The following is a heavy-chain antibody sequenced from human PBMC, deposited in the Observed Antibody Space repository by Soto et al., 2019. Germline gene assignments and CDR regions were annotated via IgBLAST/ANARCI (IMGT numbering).Heavy chain of an antibody. CDR1: GFTFSSYG. CDR3: AKESKTDFWSVYLDY. Sequence: PGGSLRLSCAASGFTFSSYGMHWVRQAPGKGLEWVAVISYDGSNKYYADSVKGRFTISRDNSKNTLYLQMNSLRAEDTAVYYCAKESKTDFWSVYLDYWGQGTLVTVSS. V-gene: IGHV3-30*18. CDR2: ISYDGSNK. D-gene: IGHD3-3*01. J-gene: IGHJ4*02.